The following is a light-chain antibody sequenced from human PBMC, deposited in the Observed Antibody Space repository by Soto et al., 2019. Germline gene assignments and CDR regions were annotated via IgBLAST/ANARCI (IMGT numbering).Light chain of an antibody. CDR2: DVS. Sequence: QSALTQPASVSGSPGQSITISCTGTSNDVGGYNYVSWYQHHPGKAPQLLIYDVSNRPSGVSNRFSGSKSDNTASLTISGLQPEDEADYYCSSYTTSNTRQIVFGTGTKLTVL. CDR3: SSYTTSNTRQIV. CDR1: SNDVGGYNY. V-gene: IGLV2-14*03. J-gene: IGLJ1*01.